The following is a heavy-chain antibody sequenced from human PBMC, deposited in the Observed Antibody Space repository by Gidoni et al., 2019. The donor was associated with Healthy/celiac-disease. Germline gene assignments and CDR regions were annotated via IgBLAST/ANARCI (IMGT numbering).Heavy chain of an antibody. V-gene: IGHV3-21*01. CDR3: ARVYVAAGTAVDY. CDR2: ISSSSSYI. Sequence: EVQLVESGGGLVKPGGSLSLSCAASGFTFSSYSMNWVRQAPGKGLEWVSSISSSSSYIYYADSVKGRFTISRDNAKNSLYLQMNSLRAEDTAVYYCARVYVAAGTAVDYWGQGTLVTVSS. J-gene: IGHJ4*02. D-gene: IGHD6-13*01. CDR1: GFTFSSYS.